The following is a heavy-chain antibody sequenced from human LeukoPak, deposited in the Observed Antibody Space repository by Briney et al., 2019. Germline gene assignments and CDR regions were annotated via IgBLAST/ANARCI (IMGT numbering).Heavy chain of an antibody. D-gene: IGHD3-3*01. CDR2: ISSSSSTI. V-gene: IGHV3-48*01. CDR1: GFTFSSYS. CDR3: ARRGERFLEWFRHDAFDI. J-gene: IGHJ3*02. Sequence: GGSLRLSCAASGFTFSSYSMNWVRQAPGKGLEWVSYISSSSSTIYYADSVKGQFTISRENAKNSLYLQMNSLRAGDTAVYYCARRGERFLEWFRHDAFDIWGQGTMVTVSS.